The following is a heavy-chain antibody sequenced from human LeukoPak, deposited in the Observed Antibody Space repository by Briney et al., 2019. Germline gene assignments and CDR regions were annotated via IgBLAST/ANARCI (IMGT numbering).Heavy chain of an antibody. CDR2: ISSSSGCI. D-gene: IGHD5-12*01. Sequence: GGSLRLSCAASGFTFSSYSMNWVRQAPGKGLEWVSSISSSSGCIYYADSVKGRFTISRDNAKNSLYLQMNSLRAEDTAVYYCARGPSPTNFDYWGQGTLVTVSS. V-gene: IGHV3-21*01. J-gene: IGHJ4*02. CDR3: ARGPSPTNFDY. CDR1: GFTFSSYS.